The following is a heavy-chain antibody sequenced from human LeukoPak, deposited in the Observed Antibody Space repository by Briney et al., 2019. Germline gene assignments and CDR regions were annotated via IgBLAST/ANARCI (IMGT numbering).Heavy chain of an antibody. J-gene: IGHJ3*02. V-gene: IGHV4-59*01. D-gene: IGHD3-22*01. CDR3: ARDHVDSSGAAFHI. Sequence: SETLSLTCTVSGGSISSYYWSWIRQPPGKGLEWIGYIYYSGSTNYNPSLKSRVTISVDTSKNQFSLKLSSVTAADTAVYYCARDHVDSSGAAFHIWGQGTMVTVSS. CDR2: IYYSGST. CDR1: GGSISSYY.